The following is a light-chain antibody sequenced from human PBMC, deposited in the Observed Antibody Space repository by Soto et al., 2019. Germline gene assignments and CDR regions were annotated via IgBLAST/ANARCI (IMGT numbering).Light chain of an antibody. Sequence: EIVLTQSPATLSLSPGERATLSCRASQTISSYLAWYQQKPGQPPKLLINWASTRESGVPDRFSGSGSGTDFTLTLSSLQAEDVAVYYCQQYYTSWWSFGQGTKVEIK. CDR1: QTISSY. CDR2: WAS. J-gene: IGKJ1*01. V-gene: IGKV3-15*01. CDR3: QQYYTSWWS.